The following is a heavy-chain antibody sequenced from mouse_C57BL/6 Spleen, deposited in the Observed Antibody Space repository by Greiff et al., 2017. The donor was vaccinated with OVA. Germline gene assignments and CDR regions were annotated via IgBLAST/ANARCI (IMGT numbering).Heavy chain of an antibody. CDR2: IYPGDGDT. D-gene: IGHD4-1*01. J-gene: IGHJ4*01. V-gene: IGHV1-82*01. Sequence: QVQLKESGPELVKPGASVKISCKASGYAFSSSWMNWVKQRPGKGLEWIGRIYPGDGDTNYNGKFKGKATLTADKSSSTAYMQLSSLTSEDSAVYFCARNWVAMDYWGQGTSVTVSS. CDR3: ARNWVAMDY. CDR1: GYAFSSSW.